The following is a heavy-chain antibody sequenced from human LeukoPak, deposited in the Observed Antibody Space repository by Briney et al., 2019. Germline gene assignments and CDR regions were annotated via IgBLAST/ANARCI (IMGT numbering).Heavy chain of an antibody. V-gene: IGHV4-59*08. CDR3: ARLLTYYYGSGSYSNWFDP. J-gene: IGHJ5*02. D-gene: IGHD3-10*01. CDR2: IYYSGST. CDR1: GVSISSYY. Sequence: SETLSLTCTVSGVSISSYYWSWIRQPPGKGLEWIGYIYYSGSTNYNPSLKSRVTISVDTSKNQFSLKLSSVTAADTAVYYCARLLTYYYGSGSYSNWFDPWGQGTLVTVSS.